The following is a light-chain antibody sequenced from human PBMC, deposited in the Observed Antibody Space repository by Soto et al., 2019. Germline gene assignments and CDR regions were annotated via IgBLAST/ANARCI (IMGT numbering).Light chain of an antibody. V-gene: IGLV2-14*01. CDR2: QVT. Sequence: QSALTQPASVSGSAGQSITISCSGTMRDVGAYNLVSWYQQHPGTAPKLMIYQVTNRPSGVSNRFSGSRSGNTASLTISGLQAEDEADYYCSSYTDSSNYVFGTGTKLTVL. CDR1: MRDVGAYNL. CDR3: SSYTDSSNYV. J-gene: IGLJ1*01.